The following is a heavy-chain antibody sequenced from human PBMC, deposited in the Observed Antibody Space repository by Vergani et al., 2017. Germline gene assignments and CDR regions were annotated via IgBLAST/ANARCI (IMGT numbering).Heavy chain of an antibody. J-gene: IGHJ4*02. CDR2: ISHSGNT. D-gene: IGHD2-2*01. CDR3: ARHSRAHCVSTSCYGPLPLRY. V-gene: IGHV4-38-2*02. Sequence: QVQLVESGPGLVKPSETLSLTCTVSGYSINSGYYWGWIRQPPGKGLEWIATISHSGNTYYNPSLKSRVTISVDTSRNHFSINLTSVTAADTAMYYCARHSRAHCVSTSCYGPLPLRYWGQGALVTVSS. CDR1: GYSINSGYY.